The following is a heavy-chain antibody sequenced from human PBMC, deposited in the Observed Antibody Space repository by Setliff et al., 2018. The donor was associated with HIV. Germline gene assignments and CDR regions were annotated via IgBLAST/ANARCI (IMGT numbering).Heavy chain of an antibody. CDR1: GGSISSGSYY. CDR2: IYTSGST. CDR3: ARAGYYSGWSGWDI. V-gene: IGHV4-61*02. J-gene: IGHJ3*02. Sequence: PSETLSLTCTVSGGSISSGSYYWSWIRQPAGKGLEWIGRIYTSGSTNYNPSLKSRVTISVDTSKNQFSLKLSSVSAADTAVYYCARAGYYSGWSGWDIWGQGTMVTV. D-gene: IGHD6-19*01.